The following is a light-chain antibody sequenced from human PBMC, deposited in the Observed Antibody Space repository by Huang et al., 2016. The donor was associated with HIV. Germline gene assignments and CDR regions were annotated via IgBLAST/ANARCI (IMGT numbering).Light chain of an antibody. Sequence: DIEMTQSPLSLPVTPGESASISCRSSPSLLHNNGYNYLDWYLQKPGQSPQLLIFLGSNRASGVPDRISGSGSGTDFTLKISRVEAEDVGIYYCMQALQTPLTFGGGTKVDIK. CDR1: PSLLHNNGYNY. CDR2: LGS. J-gene: IGKJ4*01. V-gene: IGKV2-28*01. CDR3: MQALQTPLT.